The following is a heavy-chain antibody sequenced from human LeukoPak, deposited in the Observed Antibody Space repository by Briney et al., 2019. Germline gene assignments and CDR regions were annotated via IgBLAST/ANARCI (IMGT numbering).Heavy chain of an antibody. D-gene: IGHD6-19*01. CDR1: GFTVSSNY. V-gene: IGHV3-53*01. CDR2: IYSGGST. J-gene: IGHJ4*02. CDR3: AREYREQWLVRFSYFDY. Sequence: GSLRLSCAASGFTVSSNYMSWVRQAPGKGLEWVSVIYSGGSTYYADSVKGRFTISRDNSKNTLCLQMNSLRAEDTAVYYCAREYREQWLVRFSYFDYWGQGTLVTVSS.